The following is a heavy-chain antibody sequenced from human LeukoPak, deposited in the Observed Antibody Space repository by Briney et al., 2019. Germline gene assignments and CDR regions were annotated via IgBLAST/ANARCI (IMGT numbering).Heavy chain of an antibody. CDR3: ARAGIVVVVAATTDAFDI. CDR1: GYTFTSYG. D-gene: IGHD2-15*01. Sequence: RVASVKVSCKASGYTFTSYGISWVRQAPGQGLEWMGWISAYNGNTNYAQIPQGRVTMTTDTSTSTAYMELRSLRSDDTAVYYCARAGIVVVVAATTDAFDIWGQGTMVTVSS. V-gene: IGHV1-18*04. CDR2: ISAYNGNT. J-gene: IGHJ3*02.